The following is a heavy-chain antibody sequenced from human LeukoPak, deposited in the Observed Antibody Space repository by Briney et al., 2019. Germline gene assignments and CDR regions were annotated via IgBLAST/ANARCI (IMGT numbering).Heavy chain of an antibody. CDR1: GFIFSNYA. J-gene: IGHJ4*02. CDR2: ISSNGDTT. CDR3: ARVSSMLRGPLVIYYFDF. D-gene: IGHD3-10*01. V-gene: IGHV3-64*01. Sequence: GGSLRLSCAASGFIFSNYAVHWVRQAPGKGLEFVSSISSNGDTTYYANSVKGRFTISRDNSENTFYLQMNSLRADDTAVYYCARVSSMLRGPLVIYYFDFWGQGTLVTVSS.